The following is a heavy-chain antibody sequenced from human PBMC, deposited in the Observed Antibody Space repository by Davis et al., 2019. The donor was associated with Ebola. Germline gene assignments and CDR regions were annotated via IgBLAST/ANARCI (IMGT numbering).Heavy chain of an antibody. CDR1: GGSISSYY. V-gene: IGHV4-59*01. CDR2: IYYSGST. J-gene: IGHJ3*02. CDR3: AREKTYYYDSSGYNGVAFDI. D-gene: IGHD3-22*01. Sequence: GSLRLSCTVSGGSISSYYWSWIRQPPGKGLEWIGYIYYSGSTNYNPSLKSRVTISVDTSKNQFSLKLSSVTAADTAVYYCAREKTYYYDSSGYNGVAFDIWGQGTMVTVSS.